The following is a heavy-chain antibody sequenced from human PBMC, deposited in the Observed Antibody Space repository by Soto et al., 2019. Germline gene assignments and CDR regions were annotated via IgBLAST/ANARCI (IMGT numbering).Heavy chain of an antibody. J-gene: IGHJ6*02. D-gene: IGHD3-9*01. CDR3: ARDRLRYFDWPYPPPDGMDV. Sequence: PGGSLRLSCAASGFTVSSNYMSWVRQAPGKGLEWVSVIYSGGSTYYADSVKGRFTISRHNSKNTLYLQMNSLRAEDTAVYYCARDRLRYFDWPYPPPDGMDVWGQGTTVTVSS. CDR1: GFTVSSNY. V-gene: IGHV3-53*04. CDR2: IYSGGST.